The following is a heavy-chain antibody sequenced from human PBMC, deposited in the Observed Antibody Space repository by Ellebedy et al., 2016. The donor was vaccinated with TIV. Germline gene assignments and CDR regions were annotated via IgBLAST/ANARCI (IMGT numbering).Heavy chain of an antibody. V-gene: IGHV3-23*01. J-gene: IGHJ4*02. CDR1: GFTFSSYA. Sequence: GESLKISCAASGFTFSSYAMSWVRQAPGKGLEWVSAISGSGGSTYYADSVKGRFTISRDNSKNTLYLQMNSLRVEDSGLYYCAKDGRLNAVTTPFDNWGQGTLVTVSS. CDR2: ISGSGGST. D-gene: IGHD4-17*01. CDR3: AKDGRLNAVTTPFDN.